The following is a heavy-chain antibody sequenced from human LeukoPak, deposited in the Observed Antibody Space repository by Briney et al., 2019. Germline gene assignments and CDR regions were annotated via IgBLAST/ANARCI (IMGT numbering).Heavy chain of an antibody. V-gene: IGHV4-39*07. Sequence: NPSETLSLTCTVSGGSISSSSYYWGWIRQPPGKGLEWIGSIYYSGSTYYNPPLKSRVTISVDTSKNQFSLKLSSVTAADTAVYYCARDLSYSSGLPFDYWGQGTLVTVSS. CDR3: ARDLSYSSGLPFDY. CDR1: GGSISSSSYY. J-gene: IGHJ4*02. D-gene: IGHD6-19*01. CDR2: IYYSGST.